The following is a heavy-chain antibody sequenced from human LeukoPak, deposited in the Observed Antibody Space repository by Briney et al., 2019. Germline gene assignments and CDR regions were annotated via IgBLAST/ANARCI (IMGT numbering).Heavy chain of an antibody. CDR3: ARVGYTSGWRFHY. Sequence: PSETLSLTCTVSGGSISGYYWSWIRQPPGKGLEWIGYFYYSGSTSYNPSLKSRVSISVDTSKNQFSLKLTSVTAADTAVYYCARVGYTSGWRFHYWGQGTLVTVSS. D-gene: IGHD6-19*01. J-gene: IGHJ4*02. CDR2: FYYSGST. V-gene: IGHV4-59*01. CDR1: GGSISGYY.